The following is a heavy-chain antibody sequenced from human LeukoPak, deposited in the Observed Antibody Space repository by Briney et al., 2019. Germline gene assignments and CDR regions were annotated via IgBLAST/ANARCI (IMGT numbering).Heavy chain of an antibody. Sequence: ASVKGSCKVSGYTLTELPMHWVRQAPGKGLESMGGFDPEDGETIYAQKFQGRVTMTEDTSTDTANMELSSLRPEDTAVYYCATGWDYSSSSVLFDFWGQGTLVTVSS. CDR2: FDPEDGET. V-gene: IGHV1-24*01. D-gene: IGHD6-6*01. CDR3: ATGWDYSSSSVLFDF. CDR1: GYTLTELP. J-gene: IGHJ4*02.